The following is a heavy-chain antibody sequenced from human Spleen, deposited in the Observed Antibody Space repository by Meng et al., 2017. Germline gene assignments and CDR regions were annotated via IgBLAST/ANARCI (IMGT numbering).Heavy chain of an antibody. Sequence: QVQLQQWGAGLLKPSETLSLTCVVSGGSFSGYYWSWIRQPPGKGLEWIGEVNHSGNTNYNPSLKSRVTISVDTSKNQFSLNLSSVTAADTATYYCAGVDVDTGVPSWGQGTLVTVSS. CDR3: AGVDVDTGVPS. CDR2: VNHSGNT. CDR1: GGSFSGYY. J-gene: IGHJ5*02. V-gene: IGHV4-34*01. D-gene: IGHD5-18*01.